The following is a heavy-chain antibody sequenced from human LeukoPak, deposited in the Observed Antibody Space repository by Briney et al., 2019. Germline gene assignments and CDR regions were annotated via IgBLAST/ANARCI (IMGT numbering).Heavy chain of an antibody. V-gene: IGHV3-23*01. J-gene: IGHJ4*02. D-gene: IGHD3-9*01. CDR2: ISGSGGST. Sequence: PRGSLRLSCAASGFTFSSYAMSWVRQAPGKGLEWVSAISGSGGSTYYADSVKGRFSISRDNSKNTLYLQMNSLRAEDTAVYYCAKAGAGYYRPLDYWGQGTLVTVSS. CDR1: GFTFSSYA. CDR3: AKAGAGYYRPLDY.